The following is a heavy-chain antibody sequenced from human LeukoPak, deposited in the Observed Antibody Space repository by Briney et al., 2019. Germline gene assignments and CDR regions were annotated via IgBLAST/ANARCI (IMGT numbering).Heavy chain of an antibody. CDR3: TREAGDPSYGIHV. V-gene: IGHV3-23*01. CDR1: GFTFSSYA. CDR2: ISSSGGST. Sequence: GGSLRLSCAASGFTFSSYAMSWVRQAAGKGLEWVSSISSSGGSTYYADSVKGRFTISRDNAKNSLDLQMNSLRAEDTAVYYCTREAGDPSYGIHVWGQGTSVTVSS. J-gene: IGHJ6*02. D-gene: IGHD3-10*01.